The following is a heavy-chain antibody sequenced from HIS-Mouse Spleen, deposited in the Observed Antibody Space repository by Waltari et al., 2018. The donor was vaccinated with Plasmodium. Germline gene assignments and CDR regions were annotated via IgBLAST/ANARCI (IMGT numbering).Heavy chain of an antibody. CDR1: GFTFGDYA. Sequence: EVQLVESGGGLVQPGRSLRLSCTASGFTFGDYAMSWFRQAAGKGREWEELVGFIGSKAYGWTTEYAASVKIRFTISRDDSKSIAYLQMNSLKTEDTAVYYCTPWVVITSRYGMDVWGQGTTVTVSS. CDR3: TPWVVITSRYGMDV. J-gene: IGHJ6*02. D-gene: IGHD3-22*01. V-gene: IGHV3-49*03. CDR2: IGSKAYGWTT.